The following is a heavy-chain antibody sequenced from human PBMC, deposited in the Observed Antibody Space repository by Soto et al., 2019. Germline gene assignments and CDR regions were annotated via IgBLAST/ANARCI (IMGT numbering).Heavy chain of an antibody. Sequence: GASVKVSCKASGYTFTSYDINWVRRATGQGLEWMGWMNPNSGNTGYAQKFQGRVTMTRNTSISTAYMELSSLRSEDTAVYYCARVHPHDSSGYYLIDYWDPGTLVIVSS. CDR2: MNPNSGNT. J-gene: IGHJ4*02. CDR1: GYTFTSYD. CDR3: ARVHPHDSSGYYLIDY. V-gene: IGHV1-8*01. D-gene: IGHD3-22*01.